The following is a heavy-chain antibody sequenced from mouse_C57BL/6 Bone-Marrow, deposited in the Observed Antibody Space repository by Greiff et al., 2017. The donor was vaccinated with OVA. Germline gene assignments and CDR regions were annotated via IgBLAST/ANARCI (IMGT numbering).Heavy chain of an antibody. J-gene: IGHJ4*01. D-gene: IGHD2-1*01. Sequence: QVQLQQSGPELVKPGASVKISCKASGYAFSSSWMNWVKQRPGKGLEWIGRIYPGDGDTNYNGKFKGKATLTADKSSSTAYMQLSSLTSEDSAVYFCAREGLGKSYAMDYWGQGTSVTVSS. CDR3: AREGLGKSYAMDY. V-gene: IGHV1-82*01. CDR2: IYPGDGDT. CDR1: GYAFSSSW.